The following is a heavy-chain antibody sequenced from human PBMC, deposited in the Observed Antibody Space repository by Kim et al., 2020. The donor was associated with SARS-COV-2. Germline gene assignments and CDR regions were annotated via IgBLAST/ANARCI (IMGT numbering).Heavy chain of an antibody. V-gene: IGHV4-34*01. J-gene: IGHJ5*02. CDR2: INFSGTT. D-gene: IGHD4-17*01. Sequence: SETLSLTCAVYGASFNDYYWNWIRQPPGKGLEWIGEINFSGTTNYSPSLKSRVTISVDTSKNQFSLSLTSVTAADTAVYYCARAHGVYDRRRLDPWGQG. CDR3: ARAHGVYDRRRLDP. CDR1: GASFNDYY.